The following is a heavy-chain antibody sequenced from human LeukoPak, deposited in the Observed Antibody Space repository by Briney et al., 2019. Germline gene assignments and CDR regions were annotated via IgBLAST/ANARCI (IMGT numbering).Heavy chain of an antibody. CDR1: GFTFDDYA. Sequence: GGSLRLSCAASGFTFDDYAMHWVRQPPGKGLEWVSLISWDGGITYYADSVRDRFTISRDNSKNSLSLEMNSLRTEDTALYYCAKDSNTGGYSFGSWGQGTLVTVTS. CDR3: AKDSNTGGYSFGS. CDR2: ISWDGGIT. D-gene: IGHD5-12*01. J-gene: IGHJ4*02. V-gene: IGHV3-43*01.